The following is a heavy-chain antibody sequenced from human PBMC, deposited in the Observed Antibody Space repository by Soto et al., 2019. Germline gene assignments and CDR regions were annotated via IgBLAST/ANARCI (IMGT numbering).Heavy chain of an antibody. CDR1: GYTFTSYY. D-gene: IGHD4-17*01. J-gene: IGHJ5*02. Sequence: QVQLVQSGAEVKKPGASVKVSCKASGYTFTSYYMHWVRQAPGQGLEWMGIINPSGGSTSYAQKFQGRVTMTRDTSTSTVYMERSSLRSEDTAVYYCASERTVTTGRFDPWGQGTRVTVSS. CDR2: INPSGGST. V-gene: IGHV1-46*03. CDR3: ASERTVTTGRFDP.